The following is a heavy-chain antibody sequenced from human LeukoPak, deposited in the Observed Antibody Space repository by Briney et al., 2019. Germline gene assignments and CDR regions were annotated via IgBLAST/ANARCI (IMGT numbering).Heavy chain of an antibody. J-gene: IGHJ5*02. CDR1: GLALISAG. CDR2: IYPDDSDT. V-gene: IGHV5-51*01. Sequence: GESLKISCHGPGLALISAGIGWARQMPGKGLEWMGIIYPDDSDTRYSPSFQGQVTISADRSIRTAYLQWSSEQTSDTAREYCARRNVAATDWFDPWGQGTLVTVSS. CDR3: ARRNVAATDWFDP. D-gene: IGHD1-26*01.